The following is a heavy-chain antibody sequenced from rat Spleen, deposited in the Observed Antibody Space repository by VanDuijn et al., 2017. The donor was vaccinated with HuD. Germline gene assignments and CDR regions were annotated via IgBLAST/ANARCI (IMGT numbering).Heavy chain of an antibody. CDR1: GFTFSDYA. J-gene: IGHJ2*01. V-gene: IGHV5-17*01. D-gene: IGHD1-9*01. Sequence: EVQLAESGGGLVQPGRSLKLSCAASGFTFSDYAMAWVRQAPKKSLEWVATIIYDGSSTYYRDSVKGRFTLSSDNAKSTLSLQMDSLRSEDTATFYCARRHYGYTDYFDYWGQGVMVTVSS. CDR2: IIYDGSST. CDR3: ARRHYGYTDYFDY.